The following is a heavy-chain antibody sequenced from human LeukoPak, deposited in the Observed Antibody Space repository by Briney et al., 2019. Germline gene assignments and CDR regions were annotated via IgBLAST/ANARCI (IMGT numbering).Heavy chain of an antibody. CDR2: INHSGST. J-gene: IGHJ3*02. CDR3: AREPLTMIVVVNAFDI. V-gene: IGHV4-34*01. Sequence: PSETLSLTCAVYGGSFSDYYWSWIRQPPGKGLEWIGEINHSGSTNYNPSLKSRVTISVDTSKNQFSLKLSSVTAADTAVYYCAREPLTMIVVVNAFDIWGQGTMVTVSS. D-gene: IGHD3-22*01. CDR1: GGSFSDYY.